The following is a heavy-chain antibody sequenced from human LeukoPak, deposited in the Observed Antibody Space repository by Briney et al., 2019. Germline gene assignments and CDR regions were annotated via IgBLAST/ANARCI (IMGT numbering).Heavy chain of an antibody. D-gene: IGHD4-11*01. CDR3: AKNAATVTKGYYYYYMDV. V-gene: IGHV3-23*01. CDR2: ISGSGGST. Sequence: GGSLRLSCAASGFTFSNYAMTWVRQAPGKGLEWVSGISGSGGSTYYADSVKGRFTISRDNSKNTLYLQMNSLRAEDTAVYYCAKNAATVTKGYYYYYMDVWGKGTTVTVSS. J-gene: IGHJ6*03. CDR1: GFTFSNYA.